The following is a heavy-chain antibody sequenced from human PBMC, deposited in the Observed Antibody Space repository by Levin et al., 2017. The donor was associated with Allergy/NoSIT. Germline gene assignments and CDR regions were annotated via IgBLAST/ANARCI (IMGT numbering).Heavy chain of an antibody. J-gene: IGHJ4*02. CDR3: AKDLVDTAMDDY. CDR2: ISYDGSNK. Sequence: PGGSLRLSCAASGFTFSSYGMHWVRQAPGKGLEWVAVISYDGSNKYYADSVKGRFTISRDNSKNTLYLQMNSLRAEDTAVYYCAKDLVDTAMDDYWGQGTLVTVSS. V-gene: IGHV3-30*18. D-gene: IGHD5-18*01. CDR1: GFTFSSYG.